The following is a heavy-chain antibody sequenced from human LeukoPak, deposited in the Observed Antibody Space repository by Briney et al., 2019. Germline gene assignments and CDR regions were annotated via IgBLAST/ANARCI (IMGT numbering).Heavy chain of an antibody. CDR3: ARGVGALGSYHFDY. D-gene: IGHD1-26*01. CDR1: GYTFTSYY. J-gene: IGHJ4*02. V-gene: IGHV1-46*01. Sequence: GASVKVSCKASGYTFTSYYMHWVRQAPGQGLEWMGIINPSGGSASYAQKFQGRVTMNRDMSTSTVYMELSSLRSEDTALYYCARGVGALGSYHFDYWGQGTLVTVSS. CDR2: INPSGGSA.